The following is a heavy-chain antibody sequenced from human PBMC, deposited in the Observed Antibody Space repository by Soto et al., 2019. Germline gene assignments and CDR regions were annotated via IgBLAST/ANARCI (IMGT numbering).Heavy chain of an antibody. CDR1: GGSISSGGYY. V-gene: IGHV4-31*03. D-gene: IGHD2-15*01. J-gene: IGHJ3*02. CDR3: ARYCSGGSCTDAFDI. CDR2: IYYSGST. Sequence: QVQLQESGPGLVKPSQTLSLTCTVSGGSISSGGYYWSWIRQHPGKGLEWIGYIYYSGSTYYNPSLKRRVTISVDTSKNQFSLKLSSVTAADTAVYYCARYCSGGSCTDAFDIWGQGTMVTVSS.